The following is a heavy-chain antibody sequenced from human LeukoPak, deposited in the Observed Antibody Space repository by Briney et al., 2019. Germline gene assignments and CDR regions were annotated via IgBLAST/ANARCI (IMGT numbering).Heavy chain of an antibody. CDR2: FSSDGSST. CDR1: GFTFSSYW. D-gene: IGHD3-9*01. Sequence: GGSLRLSCAASGFTFSSYWMHWVRQAPGKGLVWVSRFSSDGSSTNYAASVKGRFTISRDNAKSTLYLQMNSLRAEDTAVYYCARGATGYYFDYWGQGTLVTVSS. CDR3: ARGATGYYFDY. V-gene: IGHV3-74*01. J-gene: IGHJ4*02.